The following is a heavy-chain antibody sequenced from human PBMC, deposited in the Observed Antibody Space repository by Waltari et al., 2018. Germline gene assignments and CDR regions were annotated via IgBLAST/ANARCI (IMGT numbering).Heavy chain of an antibody. D-gene: IGHD2-8*01. J-gene: IGHJ4*02. CDR3: ARPGRVGGGSLMGLDY. CDR1: GDSITSTSYY. V-gene: IGHV4-39*01. Sequence: QLQLQESGPGLVKPSETLSLTCSVSGDSITSTSYYWGWIRQPPGKGLEWIGSFSYNANTYYHPSLKSRVTISVDTSKNQFSLQLRSVTAADTAVYYCARPGRVGGGSLMGLDYWGQGTLVTVSS. CDR2: FSYNANT.